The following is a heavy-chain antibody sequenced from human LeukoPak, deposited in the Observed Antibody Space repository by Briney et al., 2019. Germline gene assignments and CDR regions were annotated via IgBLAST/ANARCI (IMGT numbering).Heavy chain of an antibody. CDR3: ARGSGYPYYFDY. CDR2: ISYDGSNK. V-gene: IGHV3-30*04. D-gene: IGHD3-22*01. Sequence: PGRSLRLSCAASGFTFSSHAMHWVRQAPGKGLEWVAVISYDGSNKYYADSVKGRFTISRDNSKNTLYLQMNSLRAEDTAVYYCARGSGYPYYFDYWGQGTLVTVSS. CDR1: GFTFSSHA. J-gene: IGHJ4*02.